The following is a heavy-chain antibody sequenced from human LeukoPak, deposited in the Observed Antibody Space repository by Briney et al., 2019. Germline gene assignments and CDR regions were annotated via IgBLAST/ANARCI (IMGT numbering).Heavy chain of an antibody. CDR3: ATLRKSLWIPEFDF. Sequence: GGSLRLSCAASGFTFSTYAMHWVRQAPGKGLEWVSIISGGGGRSTYYAASVKGRFTISRDNSKNTLYLQMNSLRAEDTAVYYCATLRKSLWIPEFDFWGQGTLVTVSS. CDR1: GFTFSTYA. CDR2: ISGGGGRST. V-gene: IGHV3-23*01. D-gene: IGHD1-1*01. J-gene: IGHJ4*02.